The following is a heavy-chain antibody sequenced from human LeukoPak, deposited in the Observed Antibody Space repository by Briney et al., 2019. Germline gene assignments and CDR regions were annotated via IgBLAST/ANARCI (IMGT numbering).Heavy chain of an antibody. CDR2: IYYSGST. CDR3: ARDATEWYFDL. Sequence: SETLSLTCTVSGYSISSGYYWGWIRQPPGKGLEWIGSIYYSGSTYYNPSLKSRVTISVDTSKNQFSLKLSSVTAADTAVYYCARDATEWYFDLWGRGTLVTVSS. CDR1: GYSISSGYY. V-gene: IGHV4-38-2*02. D-gene: IGHD2-15*01. J-gene: IGHJ2*01.